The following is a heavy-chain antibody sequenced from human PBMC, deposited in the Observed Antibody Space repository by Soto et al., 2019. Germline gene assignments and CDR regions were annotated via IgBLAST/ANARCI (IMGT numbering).Heavy chain of an antibody. CDR1: GFTVSTNY. CDR2: IYSNGNT. D-gene: IGHD2-15*01. Sequence: EVQLVESGGGLIQPGGSPRLSCAASGFTVSTNYRTWVRQTPGKGLEWVSIIYSNGNTYYADSVKGRFTISRDNSKNTLYLQMNSLRVDDTAVYYCVVEDLGMEVWGQGTTVTVSS. CDR3: VVEDLGMEV. V-gene: IGHV3-53*01. J-gene: IGHJ6*02.